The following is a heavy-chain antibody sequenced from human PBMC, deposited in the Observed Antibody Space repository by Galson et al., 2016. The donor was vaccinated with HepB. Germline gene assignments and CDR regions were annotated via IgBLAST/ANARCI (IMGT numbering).Heavy chain of an antibody. D-gene: IGHD3-16*01. Sequence: SLRLSCAASGFTFSDDYMSWIRQAPGKGLEWASYISSRGTPIYYADSVKGRFPISRDNAKNSLYLQMNSLRAEDTAMYYWARLLRYDANWGQGTLVTVSS. CDR2: ISSRGTPI. CDR1: GFTFSDDY. J-gene: IGHJ4*02. V-gene: IGHV3-11*01. CDR3: ARLLRYDAN.